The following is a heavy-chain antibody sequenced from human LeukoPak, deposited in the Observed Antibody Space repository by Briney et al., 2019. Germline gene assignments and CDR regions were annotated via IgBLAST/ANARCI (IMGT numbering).Heavy chain of an antibody. CDR3: ATGSSWYVDY. CDR1: GGSISSGSYY. Sequence: SQTLSLTCTVSGGSISSGSYYWSWIRQPAGKGLEWIGRIYTSGSTNYNPSLKSRVTISVDTSKNQFSLKLSSVNAADTAVYYCATGSSWYVDYWGQGTLVTVSS. V-gene: IGHV4-61*02. D-gene: IGHD6-13*01. CDR2: IYTSGST. J-gene: IGHJ4*02.